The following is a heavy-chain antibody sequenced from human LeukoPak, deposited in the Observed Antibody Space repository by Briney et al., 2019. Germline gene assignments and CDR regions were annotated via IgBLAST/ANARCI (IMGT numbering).Heavy chain of an antibody. CDR2: ISGSGGST. CDR1: GFTFSSYA. CDR3: AKPMTGAYYYYMDV. Sequence: SGGSLRLSCAASGFTFSSYAMSWVRQAPGKGLEWVSAISGSGGSTYYADSVKGRFTISRDNSKNTLYLQMNSLRAEDTAVYYCAKPMTGAYYYYMDVWGKGTTVTVSS. V-gene: IGHV3-23*01. D-gene: IGHD3-9*01. J-gene: IGHJ6*03.